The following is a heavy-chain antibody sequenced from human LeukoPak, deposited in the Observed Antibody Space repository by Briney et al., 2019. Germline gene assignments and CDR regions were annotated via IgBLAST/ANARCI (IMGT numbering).Heavy chain of an antibody. CDR3: ARDRGVLRFLEWLGDYFDY. D-gene: IGHD3-3*01. Sequence: SVKVSCKASGGTFSSYATSWVRQAPGQGLEWMGRIIPIFGTANYAQKFQGRVTITTDESTSTAYMELSSLRSEDTAVYYCARDRGVLRFLEWLGDYFDYWGQGTLVTVSS. J-gene: IGHJ4*02. V-gene: IGHV1-69*05. CDR2: IIPIFGTA. CDR1: GGTFSSYA.